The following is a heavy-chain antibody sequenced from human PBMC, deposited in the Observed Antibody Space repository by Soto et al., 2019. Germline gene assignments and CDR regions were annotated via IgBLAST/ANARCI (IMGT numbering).Heavy chain of an antibody. CDR2: INPSSGGT. D-gene: IGHD3-3*01. CDR1: VYSFTRYY. Sequence: SGKVSGSSSVYSFTRYYMHWVRQAPGQGLEWMGWINPSSGGTNYAQKFQGRVTMTRDTSISTAYMELSRMRSDDTAVYYCARDSRRYYEFWSGWDVWGQGTTVTASS. J-gene: IGHJ6*02. V-gene: IGHV1-2*02. CDR3: ARDSRRYYEFWSGWDV.